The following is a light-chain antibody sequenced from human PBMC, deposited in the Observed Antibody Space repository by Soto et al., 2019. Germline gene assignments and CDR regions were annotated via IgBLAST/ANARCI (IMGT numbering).Light chain of an antibody. Sequence: IVLSHSPAAVSVTPGERATLSCMASQNISNYLIWYQQKPGQAPRLLIYDVSNRATDIPARFSGSGSGTDFTLTISSLQFDDSAIYYCQQYVSIPIPFGQGTRLEIK. CDR3: QQYVSIPIP. CDR2: DVS. J-gene: IGKJ5*01. CDR1: QNISNY. V-gene: IGKV3D-15*01.